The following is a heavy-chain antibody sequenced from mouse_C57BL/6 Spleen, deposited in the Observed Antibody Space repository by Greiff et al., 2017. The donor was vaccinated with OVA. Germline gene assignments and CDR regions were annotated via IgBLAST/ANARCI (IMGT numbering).Heavy chain of an antibody. CDR3: ASSYYGSSPLYFDV. D-gene: IGHD1-1*01. Sequence: EVQLQQSGPELVKPGASVNISCKASGYTFTDYYMNWVKQSHGKSLEWIGDINPNNGGTSYNQKFKGKATLTVDKSSSTAYMELRSLTSEDSAVYYCASSYYGSSPLYFDVWGTGTTVTVSS. V-gene: IGHV1-26*01. CDR1: GYTFTDYY. CDR2: INPNNGGT. J-gene: IGHJ1*03.